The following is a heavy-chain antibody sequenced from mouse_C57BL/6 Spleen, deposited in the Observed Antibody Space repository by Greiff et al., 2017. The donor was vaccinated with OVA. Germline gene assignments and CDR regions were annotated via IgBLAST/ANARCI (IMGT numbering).Heavy chain of an antibody. CDR1: GFTFSDYG. J-gene: IGHJ3*01. D-gene: IGHD4-1*01. V-gene: IGHV5-17*01. CDR2: ISSGSSTI. Sequence: EVHLVESGGGLVKPGGSLKLSCAASGFTFSDYGMHWVRQAPEKGLEWVAYISSGSSTIYYADTVKGRFTISRDTAKNTLFLQMTSLRAEDTAMYYCARLGGFAYWGQGTLVTVSA. CDR3: ARLGGFAY.